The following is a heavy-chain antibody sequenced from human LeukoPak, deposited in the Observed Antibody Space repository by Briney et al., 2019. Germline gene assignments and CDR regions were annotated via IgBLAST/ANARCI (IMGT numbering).Heavy chain of an antibody. D-gene: IGHD3-10*02. CDR3: AELGITMIGGV. CDR1: GFTFSDYY. J-gene: IGHJ6*04. V-gene: IGHV3-11*04. Sequence: GGSLRLSCAASGFTFSDYYMSWIRPAPGKGLEWVSYISSSGSIIKYADSVKGRFTISRDNAKNSLYLQMNSLRAEDTAVYYCAELGITMIGGVWGKGTTVTISS. CDR2: ISSSGSII.